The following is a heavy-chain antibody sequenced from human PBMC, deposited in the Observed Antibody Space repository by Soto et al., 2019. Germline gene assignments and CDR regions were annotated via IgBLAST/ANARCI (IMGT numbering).Heavy chain of an antibody. D-gene: IGHD5-18*01. Sequence: GGSLRLSCSASGFTFSSYAMHWVRQAPGKGLEYVSAISSNGGSTYYADSVKGRFTISRDNSKNTLYLQMSSLRAEDTAVYYCVKDVDTAMAEIYYYGMDVWGQGTTVTVSS. CDR3: VKDVDTAMAEIYYYGMDV. V-gene: IGHV3-64D*08. CDR1: GFTFSSYA. J-gene: IGHJ6*02. CDR2: ISSNGGST.